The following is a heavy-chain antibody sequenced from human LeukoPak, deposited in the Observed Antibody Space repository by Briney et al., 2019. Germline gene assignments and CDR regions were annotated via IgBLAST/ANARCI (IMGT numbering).Heavy chain of an antibody. V-gene: IGHV1-2*02. CDR2: INPNGGGT. CDR3: ASTTEFDF. CDR1: GYTFTGYY. Sequence: ASVKVSCKASGYTFTGYYTHWVRQAPGQGLEWMGWINPNGGGTNYAHKFQGRVTMTRDTSISTAYMELSSLKSDDTAVYYCASTTEFDFWGQGTLVTVSS. D-gene: IGHD4-17*01. J-gene: IGHJ4*02.